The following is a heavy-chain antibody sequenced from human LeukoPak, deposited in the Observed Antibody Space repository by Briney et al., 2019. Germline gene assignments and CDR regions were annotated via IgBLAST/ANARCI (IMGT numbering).Heavy chain of an antibody. CDR2: IYHSGST. CDR1: GGSISSYY. V-gene: IGHV4-59*12. CDR3: ARAYQLLSYYYYGMDV. Sequence: SETLSLTCTVSGGSISSYYWSWIRQPPGKGLEWIGEIYHSGSTNYNPSLKSRVTISVDKSKNQFSLKLSSVTAADTAVYYCARAYQLLSYYYYGMDVWGQGTTVTVSS. J-gene: IGHJ6*02. D-gene: IGHD2-2*01.